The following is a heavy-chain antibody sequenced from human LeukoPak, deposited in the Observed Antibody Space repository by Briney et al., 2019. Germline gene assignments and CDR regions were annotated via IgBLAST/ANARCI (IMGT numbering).Heavy chain of an antibody. Sequence: SETLSLTCAASGGSFSGYYWSWIRQPPGKGLEWIGEIIHTGSTNYNPTLKSRVTISVATAKNPFSLKLSSVTAAETAVYYCARGRVAARRGYYYMDVWGKGTTVTVSS. CDR2: IIHTGST. CDR3: ARGRVAARRGYYYMDV. CDR1: GGSFSGYY. J-gene: IGHJ6*03. D-gene: IGHD6-6*01. V-gene: IGHV4-34*01.